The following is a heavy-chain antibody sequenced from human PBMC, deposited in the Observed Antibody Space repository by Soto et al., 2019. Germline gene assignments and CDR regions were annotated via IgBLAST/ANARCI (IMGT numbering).Heavy chain of an antibody. CDR1: VGSISDYY. D-gene: IGHD3-10*01. V-gene: IGHV4-59*01. J-gene: IGHJ5*02. Sequence: PSETLSLTCTFSVGSISDYYWNWMRQPPGKGLEWIGYILYTGYTNYNPSLKSRITISIDTSRNQFSLRLSSVTAADTAVYYCARERGEWFGDLLPNGWFDPWRQGTLVTVSS. CDR3: ARERGEWFGDLLPNGWFDP. CDR2: ILYTGYT.